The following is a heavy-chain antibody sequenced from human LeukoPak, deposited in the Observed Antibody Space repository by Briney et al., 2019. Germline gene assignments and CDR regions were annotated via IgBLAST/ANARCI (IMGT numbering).Heavy chain of an antibody. CDR2: IHYDGSNK. J-gene: IGHJ4*02. CDR3: AKDPIRGVRPYYFSS. V-gene: IGHV3-30*02. Sequence: GGSLRLSCAASRFTFSSYGMQSVRQTPGKGLECVAFIHYDGSNKYYANSVKGRFTISRDNSKNTLYLHMNSLRAEDTAVYYCAKDPIRGVRPYYFSSWGQGTLVTVSS. CDR1: RFTFSSYG. D-gene: IGHD3-10*01.